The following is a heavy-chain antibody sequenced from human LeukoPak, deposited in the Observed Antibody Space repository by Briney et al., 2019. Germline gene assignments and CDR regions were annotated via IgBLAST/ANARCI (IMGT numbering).Heavy chain of an antibody. J-gene: IGHJ6*03. CDR3: ASSDYYYYYYMDV. CDR1: GGTFSSYA. Sequence: ASVKVSCKASGGTFSSYAISWVRQAPGQGLEWMGRIIPILGIANYAQKFQGRVTITADKSTSTAYMELSSLRSEDTAVYYCASSDYYYYYYMDVWGKGTTVTVSS. CDR2: IIPILGIA. V-gene: IGHV1-69*04.